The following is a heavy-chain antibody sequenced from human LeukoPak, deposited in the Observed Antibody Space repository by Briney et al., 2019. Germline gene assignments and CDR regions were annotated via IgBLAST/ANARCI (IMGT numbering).Heavy chain of an antibody. CDR2: ISRTGNSI. D-gene: IGHD6-13*01. CDR3: ARGPYSSNWYVDY. Sequence: GGSLRLSCAASGFTLSSYEMNWVRLAPGKGLEWISYISRTGNSIYYADSVKGRFTISRDSAKNSLYLQMNSLRAEDTAVYYCARGPYSSNWYVDYWGQGTLATVAP. V-gene: IGHV3-48*03. J-gene: IGHJ4*02. CDR1: GFTLSSYE.